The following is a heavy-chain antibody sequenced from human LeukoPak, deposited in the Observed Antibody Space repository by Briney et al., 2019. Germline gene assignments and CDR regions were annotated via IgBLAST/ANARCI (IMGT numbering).Heavy chain of an antibody. J-gene: IGHJ4*02. D-gene: IGHD1-1*01. CDR2: ISSSGSTI. CDR3: ARGWKDYFDY. CDR1: GFTFSDYY. Sequence: PGGSVRLSCAASGFTFSDYYMSWIRQAPGKGLEWVSYISSSGSTIYYADSLKGRFTISRNNAKNSLYLQMNILRAEDTAVYYCARGWKDYFDYWGQGTLVTVSS. V-gene: IGHV3-11*01.